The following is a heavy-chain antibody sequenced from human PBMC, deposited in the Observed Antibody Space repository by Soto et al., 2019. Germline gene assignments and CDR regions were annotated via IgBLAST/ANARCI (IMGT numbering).Heavy chain of an antibody. D-gene: IGHD4-17*01. CDR1: GNTFTGYY. Sequence: SVKVSCKASGNTFTGYYMHWVRQAPGEGLEWMGWINPNSGGTNYAQKFQGRVTMTRDTSISTAYMELSRLRSDDTAVYYCARGPLHDYGDFYFDYWGQGTLVTVSS. CDR3: ARGPLHDYGDFYFDY. CDR2: INPNSGGT. V-gene: IGHV1-2*02. J-gene: IGHJ4*02.